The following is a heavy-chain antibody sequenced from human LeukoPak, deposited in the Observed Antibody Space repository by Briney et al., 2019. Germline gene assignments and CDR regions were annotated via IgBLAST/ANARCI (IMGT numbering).Heavy chain of an antibody. D-gene: IGHD3-22*01. Sequence: GALRLSCAASGFTFPSYTMNWVRQAPGKGLEWISYISGNSNNIFYADSVKGRFTVSRDNVENALYLQLSGLRVEDTAVYYCVRDHYYDASGSDWGQGTLVTVSS. CDR2: ISGNSNNI. CDR1: GFTFPSYT. J-gene: IGHJ4*02. CDR3: VRDHYYDASGSD. V-gene: IGHV3-48*01.